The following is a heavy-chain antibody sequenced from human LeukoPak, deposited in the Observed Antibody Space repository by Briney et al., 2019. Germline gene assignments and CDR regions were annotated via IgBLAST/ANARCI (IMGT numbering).Heavy chain of an antibody. Sequence: GGSLRLSCAASGFTFSNYAMSWVRQAPGKGLEWVSAVSGSGGSTYYADSVKGRFTISRDNSKNTLFLQMNSLRAEDTAVYYCAKISLAYCGGDCPFDYWGEGTLVTVSS. D-gene: IGHD2-21*02. CDR2: VSGSGGST. CDR3: AKISLAYCGGDCPFDY. J-gene: IGHJ4*02. CDR1: GFTFSNYA. V-gene: IGHV3-23*01.